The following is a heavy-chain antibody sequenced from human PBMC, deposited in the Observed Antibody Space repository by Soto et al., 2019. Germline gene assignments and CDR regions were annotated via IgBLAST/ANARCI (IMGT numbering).Heavy chain of an antibody. J-gene: IGHJ4*02. CDR3: TTAFEY. CDR2: IDIDGSGT. Sequence: EVQLAESGGGSVQPGGSLRLSCAASGSTFTNYWIHWVRQAPGKGLVWVARIDIDGSGTSYADFVKGRLTISRDPAQNSGYLQMSSLSVEDTAPYYCTTAFEYWGQGAPVTVSP. V-gene: IGHV3-74*01. CDR1: GSTFTNYW.